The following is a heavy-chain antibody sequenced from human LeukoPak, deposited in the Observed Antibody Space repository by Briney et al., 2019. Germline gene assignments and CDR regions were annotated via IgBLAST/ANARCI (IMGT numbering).Heavy chain of an antibody. J-gene: IGHJ4*02. Sequence: PGGSLRLSCAAPGFNFSNYDMHWVRQAPGKGLEWVAFMRYDGSNRYYADSVKGRFTISRDNSKNTLYLQMNSLRTEDTAVYYCAKGDYWAREPWSPSPQ. V-gene: IGHV3-30*02. CDR2: MRYDGSNR. CDR3: AKGDY. CDR1: GFNFSNYD.